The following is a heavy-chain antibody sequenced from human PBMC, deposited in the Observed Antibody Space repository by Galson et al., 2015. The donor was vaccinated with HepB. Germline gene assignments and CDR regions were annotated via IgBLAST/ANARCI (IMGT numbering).Heavy chain of an antibody. CDR2: IYYSGST. V-gene: IGHV4-39*01. D-gene: IGHD3-10*01. Sequence: SETLSLTCTVSGGSISSSSYYWGWIRQPPGKGLEWIGSIYYSGSTYYNPSLKSRVPISVATSKNKFSLKLRSVTAADTAVYYCARQVRAKYAFDIWGQGTMVTVSS. CDR1: GGSISSSSYY. J-gene: IGHJ3*02. CDR3: ARQVRAKYAFDI.